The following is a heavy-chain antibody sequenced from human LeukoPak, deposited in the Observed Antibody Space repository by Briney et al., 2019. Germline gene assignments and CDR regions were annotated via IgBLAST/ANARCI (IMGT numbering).Heavy chain of an antibody. J-gene: IGHJ4*02. Sequence: AETLSLTCTVSGGSVSSGSNYWSWIRQPTGKGLEWIGFIYYSGSTNYNPSLNSRVTISADPSKNQFSLKLSSVTAAYTCVYYCARGWGGGGPLDYWGQGTLVTVSS. V-gene: IGHV4-61*01. D-gene: IGHD2-15*01. CDR1: GGSVSSGSNY. CDR2: IYYSGST. CDR3: ARGWGGGGPLDY.